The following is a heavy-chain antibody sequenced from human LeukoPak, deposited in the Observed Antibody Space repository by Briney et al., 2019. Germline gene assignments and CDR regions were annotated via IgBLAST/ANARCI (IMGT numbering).Heavy chain of an antibody. CDR3: ARDSFGSSSRYYFDY. Sequence: GGSLRLSCAASGFTVSRKYMTWVRHAPGKGLEWVSVIYSGGSTYYADSVKGRFTTSRDSSKNTLYLQMNSLRAEDTAVYYCARDSFGSSSRYYFDYWGQGTLVTVSS. CDR1: GFTVSRKY. V-gene: IGHV3-66*01. J-gene: IGHJ4*02. D-gene: IGHD6-6*01. CDR2: IYSGGST.